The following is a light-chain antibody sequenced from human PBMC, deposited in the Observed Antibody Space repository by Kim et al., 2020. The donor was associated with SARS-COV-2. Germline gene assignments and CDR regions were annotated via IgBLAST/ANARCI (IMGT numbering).Light chain of an antibody. J-gene: IGKJ5*01. CDR3: QQYGRSPTT. Sequence: EVLLTQSPGTLSLSPGERAILSCRASQSVSSSYLARYQHKPGQSPRLLIHGASSRATGVPDRFRGGGSGTDFTLTITRLEPEDFAVYYCQQYGRSPTTFGQGTRLEIK. V-gene: IGKV3-20*01. CDR2: GAS. CDR1: QSVSSSY.